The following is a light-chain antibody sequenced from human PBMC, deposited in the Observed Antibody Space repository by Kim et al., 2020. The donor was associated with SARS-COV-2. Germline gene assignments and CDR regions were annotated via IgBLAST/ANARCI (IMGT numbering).Light chain of an antibody. CDR3: QQRSNWPPDT. J-gene: IGKJ3*01. CDR1: QSVSSY. Sequence: EIVLTQSPATLSLSPGERATLSCRASQSVSSYLAWYQQKPGQAPRLLIYDASNRATGIPARFSGSGSETDFTLTISSLEPEDFAVYYCQQRSNWPPDTFGPGTKVDIK. CDR2: DAS. V-gene: IGKV3-11*01.